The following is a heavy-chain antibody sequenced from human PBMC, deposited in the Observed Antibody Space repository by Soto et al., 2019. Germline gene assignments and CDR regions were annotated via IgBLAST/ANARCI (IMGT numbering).Heavy chain of an antibody. CDR2: FSPYNGNT. V-gene: IGHV1-18*04. CDR3: ATSYDSGFDP. CDR1: GYAFSNYG. Sequence: QIQLVQSGAEVKKPGASVRVSCKASGYAFSNYGISWIRQAPGLGLEWMGWFSPYNGNTDYAQSLQGRVTMTTDTSTNTAYMELRSLTSDDTAVYYCATSYDSGFDPWGQGTLVTVSS. J-gene: IGHJ5*02. D-gene: IGHD5-12*01.